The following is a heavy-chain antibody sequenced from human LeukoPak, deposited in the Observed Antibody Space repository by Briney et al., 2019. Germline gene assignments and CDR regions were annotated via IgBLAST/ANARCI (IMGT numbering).Heavy chain of an antibody. CDR2: IYHSGSP. J-gene: IGHJ4*02. D-gene: IGHD2-15*01. Sequence: SETLSLTCAVSRYSISSASYWGWIRQPPGKGLEWIGNIYHSGSPYYNPSLKSRVTMSVDTSKNHFSLKLSSVTAADTAVYYCARDLGSFDYWGQGTLVTVSS. V-gene: IGHV4-38-2*02. CDR3: ARDLGSFDY. CDR1: RYSISSASY.